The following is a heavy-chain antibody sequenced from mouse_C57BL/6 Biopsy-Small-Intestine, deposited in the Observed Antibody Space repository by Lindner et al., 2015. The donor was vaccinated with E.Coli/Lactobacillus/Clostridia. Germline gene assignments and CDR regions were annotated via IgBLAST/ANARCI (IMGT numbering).Heavy chain of an antibody. D-gene: IGHD1-1*01. CDR2: IDPNSGGT. V-gene: IGHV1-72*01. CDR3: ARRYYGSSYYYAMDY. J-gene: IGHJ4*01. Sequence: VQLQESGAELVKPGASVKLSCKASGYTFTTFWMHWVKQRPGRGLEWIGRIDPNSGGTKYNEKFKSKATLTVDKPSSTAYMQLSSLTSEDSAVYYCARRYYGSSYYYAMDYWGQGTSATVSS. CDR1: GYTFTTFW.